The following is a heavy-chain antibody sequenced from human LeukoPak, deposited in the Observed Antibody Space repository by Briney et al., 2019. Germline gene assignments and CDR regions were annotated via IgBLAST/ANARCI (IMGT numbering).Heavy chain of an antibody. Sequence: GGSLRLSCAASEFTFSSYSMNWVRLAPGKGLEWVSYISSRSNIISYADSVKGRFTISTDNAKNSLYLQMNSLRDEDTAVYYCARDYQWSFDYWGQGTLVTVSS. CDR1: EFTFSSYS. D-gene: IGHD2-15*01. CDR3: ARDYQWSFDY. J-gene: IGHJ4*02. CDR2: ISSRSNII. V-gene: IGHV3-48*02.